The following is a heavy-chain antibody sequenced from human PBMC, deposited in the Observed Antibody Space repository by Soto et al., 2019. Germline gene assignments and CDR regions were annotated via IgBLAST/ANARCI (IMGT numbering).Heavy chain of an antibody. V-gene: IGHV3-48*03. J-gene: IGHJ6*02. CDR1: GFTFSSYE. D-gene: IGHD4-4*01. CDR2: IGTSGKTI. CDR3: ARDPAIYSVKFDYGLDV. Sequence: EVQLVESGGGLVQAGGSLRLFCAVSGFTFSSYEMNWVRQAPGKGLAWVSYIGTSGKTIYYADSVRGRFTISRDNAKNSVYPQMNSLRAEDTAVYFCARDPAIYSVKFDYGLDVWCRGTTFTVSS.